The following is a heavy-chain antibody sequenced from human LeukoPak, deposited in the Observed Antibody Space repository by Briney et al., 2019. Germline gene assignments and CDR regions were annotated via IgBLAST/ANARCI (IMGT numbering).Heavy chain of an antibody. D-gene: IGHD4/OR15-4a*01. J-gene: IGHJ6*04. V-gene: IGHV4-4*02. CDR1: GGSISSSNW. Sequence: TSGTLSLTCAVYGGSISSSNWWSWVRPPPRKGLEWIGEIYHSGSTNYNPSLKSRVTISVDKSKNQFSLKLSSVTAADTAVYYCARVDANAQRSYYYGMDVWGKGTTATVSS. CDR2: IYHSGST. CDR3: ARVDANAQRSYYYGMDV.